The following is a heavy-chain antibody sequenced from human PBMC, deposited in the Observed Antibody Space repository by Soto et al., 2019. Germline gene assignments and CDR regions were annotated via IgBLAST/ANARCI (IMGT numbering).Heavy chain of an antibody. CDR3: ATERSAQYFDY. CDR2: IMPTFGSA. Sequence: ASVKVSCKASGGSFSSHGIAWVRQVPGQGLEWVGGIMPTFGSATYAPKFQGRVTITADKSTSTAYMELRSLRSEDTAVYYCATERSAQYFDYWGQGTLVTVS. J-gene: IGHJ4*02. D-gene: IGHD1-1*01. V-gene: IGHV1-69*06. CDR1: GGSFSSHG.